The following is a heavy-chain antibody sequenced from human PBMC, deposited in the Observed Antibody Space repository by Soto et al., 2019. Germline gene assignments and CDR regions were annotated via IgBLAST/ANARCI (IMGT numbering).Heavy chain of an antibody. Sequence: EVQLLESGGGLVQPGGSLRLSCAASGFTFRNFAMNWVRQAPGKGLEWVSTIVGSRGTTYYADSVKGRFTISRDNSKNTLFLQMNNLRADDTAVYYCAKGIAVAGTDWFDPWGQGTLVTVSS. CDR1: GFTFRNFA. CDR2: IVGSRGTT. V-gene: IGHV3-23*01. CDR3: AKGIAVAGTDWFDP. D-gene: IGHD6-19*01. J-gene: IGHJ5*02.